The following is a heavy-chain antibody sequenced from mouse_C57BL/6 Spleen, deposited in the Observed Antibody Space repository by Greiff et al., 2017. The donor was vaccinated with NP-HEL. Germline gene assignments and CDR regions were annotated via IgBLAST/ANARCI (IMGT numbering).Heavy chain of an antibody. CDR3: ARGGVTTDVSFAY. D-gene: IGHD2-2*01. Sequence: QVQLQQSGAELVKPGASVKISCKASGYAFSSYWMNWVKPRPGKGLGWIGQIYPGDGDTNYNGKFKGKGTLTADKSSSPAYMQLSSLTSEDSAVYFCARGGVTTDVSFAYWGQGTLVTVSA. V-gene: IGHV1-80*01. CDR1: GYAFSSYW. J-gene: IGHJ3*01. CDR2: IYPGDGDT.